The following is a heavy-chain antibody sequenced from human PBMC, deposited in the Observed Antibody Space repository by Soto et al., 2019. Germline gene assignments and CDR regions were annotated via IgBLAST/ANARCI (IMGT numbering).Heavy chain of an antibody. V-gene: IGHV3-21*01. CDR2: ISSSSSYI. CDR1: GFTFSSYS. CDR3: ARWILGYCSSTSCYEMGYYYYGMDV. Sequence: PGGSLRLSCAASGFTFSSYSMNWVRQAPGKGLEWVSSISSSSSYIYYADSVKGRFTISRDNAKNSLYLQMNSLRAEDTAVYHCARWILGYCSSTSCYEMGYYYYGMDVWGQGTTVTVS. D-gene: IGHD2-2*01. J-gene: IGHJ6*02.